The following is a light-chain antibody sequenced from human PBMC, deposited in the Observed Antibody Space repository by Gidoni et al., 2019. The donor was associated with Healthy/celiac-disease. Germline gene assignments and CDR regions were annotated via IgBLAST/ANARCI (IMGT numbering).Light chain of an antibody. CDR3: QQYDNLLALT. CDR2: DAS. Sequence: DIQMTQSPSSLSASVGDRVTITCQASQDISNYLNWYQQKPGKAPKLLIYDASNLETGVPSRFSGRGSGTDFTFTISSLQPEDIATYYCQQYDNLLALTFXGXTKVEIK. J-gene: IGKJ4*01. CDR1: QDISNY. V-gene: IGKV1-33*01.